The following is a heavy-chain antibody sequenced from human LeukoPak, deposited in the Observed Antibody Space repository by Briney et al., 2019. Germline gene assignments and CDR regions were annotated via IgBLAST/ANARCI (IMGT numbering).Heavy chain of an antibody. D-gene: IGHD2-21*02. CDR2: INPSGGST. J-gene: IGHJ2*01. V-gene: IGHV1-46*01. Sequence: ASVKVSCKASGYTFTSYYMRWVRQAPGQGLEWMGIINPSGGSTSYAQKFQGRVTMTRDTSTSTVYMELSSLRSEDTAVYYCATLAYCGGDCFPEWYFDLWGRGTLVTVSS. CDR1: GYTFTSYY. CDR3: ATLAYCGGDCFPEWYFDL.